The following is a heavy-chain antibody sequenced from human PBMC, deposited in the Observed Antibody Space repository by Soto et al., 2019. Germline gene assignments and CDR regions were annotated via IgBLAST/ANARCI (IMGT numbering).Heavy chain of an antibody. CDR3: ARLWRVAVAADPYYYYGMDV. Sequence: GESLKISCKGSGYSFTSYWISWVRQMPGKGLEWMGRIDPSDSYTNYSPSFQGHVTISADKSISTAYLQWSSLKASDTAMYYCARLWRVAVAADPYYYYGMDVWGQGTTVTVSS. CDR1: GYSFTSYW. J-gene: IGHJ6*02. CDR2: IDPSDSYT. D-gene: IGHD6-19*01. V-gene: IGHV5-10-1*01.